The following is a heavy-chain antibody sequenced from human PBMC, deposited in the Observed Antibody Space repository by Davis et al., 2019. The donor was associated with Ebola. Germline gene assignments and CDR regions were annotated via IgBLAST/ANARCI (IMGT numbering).Heavy chain of an antibody. Sequence: SVKVSCKASGGTFSSYAISWVRQAPGQGLEWMGRIIPILGIANYAQKFQGRVTITADESTSTAYMELSSLRSEDTAVYYCARGRTIFGVVIIDPRYYYYGMDVWGQGTTVTVSS. J-gene: IGHJ6*02. CDR2: IIPILGIA. CDR3: ARGRTIFGVVIIDPRYYYYGMDV. D-gene: IGHD3-3*01. V-gene: IGHV1-69*04. CDR1: GGTFSSYA.